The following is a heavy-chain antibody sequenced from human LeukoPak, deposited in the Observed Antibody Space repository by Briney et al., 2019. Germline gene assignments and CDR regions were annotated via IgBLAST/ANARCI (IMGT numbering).Heavy chain of an antibody. J-gene: IGHJ4*02. CDR2: IRGKAYGGTT. CDR3: TRELSSSGWPEDYDY. CDR1: GFTFGDYD. V-gene: IGHV3-49*04. Sequence: GGSLRLSCTASGFTFGDYDMSWVRQAPGKGLEWVGFIRGKAYGGTTEYAASVKGRFTISRDDSKSIAYLQMNSLKAEDTAAYYCTRELSSSGWPEDYDYGGQGTLVTVSS. D-gene: IGHD6-19*01.